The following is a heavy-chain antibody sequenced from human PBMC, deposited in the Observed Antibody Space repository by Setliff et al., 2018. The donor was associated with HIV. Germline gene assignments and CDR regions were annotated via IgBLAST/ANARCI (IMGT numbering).Heavy chain of an antibody. J-gene: IGHJ4*02. Sequence: PSETLSLTCPVSGYSISSGYYWGWIRQPPGRGLEWIGAIHHSGNTYYNPSLKSRVTISVDKSKSQFSLKLNSVTAADTAVYYCGGNGYYSIDYWGQGTLVTVSS. CDR3: GGNGYYSIDY. CDR1: GYSISSGYY. D-gene: IGHD3-22*01. CDR2: IHHSGNT. V-gene: IGHV4-38-2*01.